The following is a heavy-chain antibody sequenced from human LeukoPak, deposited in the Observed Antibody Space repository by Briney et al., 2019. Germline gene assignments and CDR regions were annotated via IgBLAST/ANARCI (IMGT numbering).Heavy chain of an antibody. CDR2: INPSGGST. CDR3: AREKDSSGYFYFVY. D-gene: IGHD3-22*01. Sequence: GASVKVSCKASGYTFTSYGISWVRQAPGQGLEWMGLINPSGGSTSYAQKFQGRLTMTRDTSTSAVYMELSSLRSEDTAVYYCAREKDSSGYFYFVYWGQGTLVTVSS. J-gene: IGHJ4*02. CDR1: GYTFTSYG. V-gene: IGHV1-46*01.